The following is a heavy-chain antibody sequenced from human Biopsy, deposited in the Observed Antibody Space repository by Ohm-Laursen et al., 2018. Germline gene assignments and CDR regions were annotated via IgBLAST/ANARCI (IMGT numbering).Heavy chain of an antibody. CDR1: GGTFSSYA. D-gene: IGHD3-3*01. V-gene: IGHV1-18*01. Sequence: ASVKVSCKASGGTFSSYAISWVRRAPGQGLEWMGWISTYNDDTNIAQKFQGRVSMTTDTSTRTAYMELRSLRSGDTAIYFCARDPGYDFWSGSDPFDIWGQGTLVTVS. J-gene: IGHJ3*02. CDR3: ARDPGYDFWSGSDPFDI. CDR2: ISTYNDDT.